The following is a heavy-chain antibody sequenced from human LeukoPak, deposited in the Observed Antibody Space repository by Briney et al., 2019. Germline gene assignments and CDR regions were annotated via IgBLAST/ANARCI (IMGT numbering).Heavy chain of an antibody. Sequence: PGGSLGLSCAASGFTVSNNYMTWVRQAPGKGLEWVSLIYGGGGTYYADSVKGRFTISRDDSKNTLYLQMNSLRAEDTAVYYCARYYSSGWFDYWGQGTLVTVSS. J-gene: IGHJ4*02. CDR2: IYGGGGT. CDR3: ARYYSSGWFDY. V-gene: IGHV3-53*01. CDR1: GFTVSNNY. D-gene: IGHD6-19*01.